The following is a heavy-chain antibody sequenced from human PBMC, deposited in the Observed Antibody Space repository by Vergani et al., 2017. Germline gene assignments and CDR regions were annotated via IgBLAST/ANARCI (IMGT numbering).Heavy chain of an antibody. CDR1: GGSFNSYY. Sequence: QVQLQQWGAGLLKPSETLSLTFAVYGGSFNSYYWNWIRQPPGKGLEWIGEINHSGSTNYNPSLKSRVTISVDTSKNQFSLKLSSVTAEDTAVYYCARGVYCSSTSCYLTTGSRWFDPWGQGTLVTVSS. CDR2: INHSGST. CDR3: ARGVYCSSTSCYLTTGSRWFDP. J-gene: IGHJ5*02. V-gene: IGHV4-34*01. D-gene: IGHD2-2*01.